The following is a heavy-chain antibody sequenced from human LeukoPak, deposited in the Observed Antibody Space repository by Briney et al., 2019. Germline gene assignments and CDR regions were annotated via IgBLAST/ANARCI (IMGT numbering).Heavy chain of an antibody. J-gene: IGHJ1*01. V-gene: IGHV3-53*01. CDR3: ATSKGGYYFEYFQH. CDR1: GFTVSSNY. CDR2: IYSGGST. D-gene: IGHD3-22*01. Sequence: GGSLRLSCAASGFTVSSNYMSWVRQAPGKGLEWVSVIYSGGSTYYADSVKGRFTISRDNSKNTLYLQMNSLRAEDTAVYYCATSKGGYYFEYFQHWGQGTLVTVSS.